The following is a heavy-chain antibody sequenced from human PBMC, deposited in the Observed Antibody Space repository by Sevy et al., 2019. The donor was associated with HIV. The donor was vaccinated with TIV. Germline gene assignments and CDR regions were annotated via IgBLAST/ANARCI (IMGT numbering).Heavy chain of an antibody. Sequence: GGSLRLSCAASGFTFSSYWMHWVCQAPGKGLVWVSRINSDGSSTSYADSVKGRFTISRDNAKNTLYLQMNSLRAEDTAVYYCARDPRYDFYYYYGMDVWGQGTTVTVSS. CDR3: ARDPRYDFYYYYGMDV. CDR2: INSDGSST. J-gene: IGHJ6*02. CDR1: GFTFSSYW. V-gene: IGHV3-74*01. D-gene: IGHD3-3*01.